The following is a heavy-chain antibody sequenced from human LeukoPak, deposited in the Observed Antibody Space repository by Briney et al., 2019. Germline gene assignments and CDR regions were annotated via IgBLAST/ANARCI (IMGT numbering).Heavy chain of an antibody. Sequence: GGSLRLSCAASGFTFNSYWMSWVRQAPGQGPEWVANIKHDGSAKFYVDSVKGRFNISRDNAEQSMYLQMNSLRVEDTAVYYCARDNEDYGNPSESWGQGTRVTVSS. D-gene: IGHD4-11*01. CDR3: ARDNEDYGNPSES. CDR2: IKHDGSAK. V-gene: IGHV3-7*01. J-gene: IGHJ5*02. CDR1: GFTFNSYW.